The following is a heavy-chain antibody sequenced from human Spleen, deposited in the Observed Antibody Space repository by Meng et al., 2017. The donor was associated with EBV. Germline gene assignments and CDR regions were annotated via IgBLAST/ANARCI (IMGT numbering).Heavy chain of an antibody. Sequence: HVQRQQWCEGWLKPSEHLSLHCAVYGGSFSGYYWSWIRQPTGKGLEWIGEINHSGSTNYNPSLKSRVTISVDTSKNQFSLKLSSVTAADTAVYYCARERYYDGSGYYTDYWGQGTLVTVSS. D-gene: IGHD3-22*01. CDR1: GGSFSGYY. CDR2: INHSGST. CDR3: ARERYYDGSGYYTDY. J-gene: IGHJ4*02. V-gene: IGHV4-34*01.